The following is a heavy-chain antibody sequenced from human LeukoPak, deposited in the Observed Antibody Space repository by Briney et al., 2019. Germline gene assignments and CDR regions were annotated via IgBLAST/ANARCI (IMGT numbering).Heavy chain of an antibody. V-gene: IGHV4-39*07. Sequence: SETLSLTCTVSGGSISSSSYYWGWIRQPPGKGLEWIGSIYYSGSTYYNPSLKSRVTISVDTPKNHFSLRLSSVTAADTAVYYCARGSLDDYGGNSARYNWFDAWGQGILVTVSS. CDR2: IYYSGST. D-gene: IGHD4-23*01. CDR1: GGSISSSSYY. CDR3: ARGSLDDYGGNSARYNWFDA. J-gene: IGHJ5*02.